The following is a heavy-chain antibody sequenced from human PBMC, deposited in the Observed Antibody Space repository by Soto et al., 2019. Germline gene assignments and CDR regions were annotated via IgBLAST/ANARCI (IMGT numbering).Heavy chain of an antibody. V-gene: IGHV4-4*07. CDR2: IFSSGST. D-gene: IGHD5-12*01. J-gene: IGHJ4*02. CDR3: AREGSYSAYNFAHGIQLWSFDF. CDR1: GGSINTFY. Sequence: XVTLTLTCTVSGGSINTFYWSWVRQPSGKGLEWIGRIFSSGSTSFNPSLESRVAMSVDTSKNHFSLNLSSVTAADMAVYYCAREGSYSAYNFAHGIQLWSFDFWGQGALVTVSS.